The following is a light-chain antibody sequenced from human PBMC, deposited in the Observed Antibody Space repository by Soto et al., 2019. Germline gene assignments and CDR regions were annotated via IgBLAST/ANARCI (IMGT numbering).Light chain of an antibody. Sequence: DIQMTRSPSSLSSSFGDRVTISVRASQSVFNYLHWYQQKPGRAPNLLIYDISTLQSGVPSRFSGSGPGTDFTLTISSLQHEDFATYYCQQSYYNPTFGQGTKVDIK. J-gene: IGKJ1*01. V-gene: IGKV1-39*01. CDR2: DIS. CDR1: QSVFNY. CDR3: QQSYYNPT.